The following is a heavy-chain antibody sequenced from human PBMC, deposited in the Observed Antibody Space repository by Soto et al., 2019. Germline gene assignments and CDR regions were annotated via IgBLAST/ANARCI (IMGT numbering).Heavy chain of an antibody. Sequence: ASVKVSCKASGGTFSSYAISWVRQAPGQGLEWMGGIIPIFGTANYAQKFQGRVTITADESTSTAYMELSSLRSEDTAVYYCAREGRVYGSGGFDPWGQGTLVTVSS. CDR1: GGTFSSYA. CDR2: IIPIFGTA. D-gene: IGHD3-10*01. CDR3: AREGRVYGSGGFDP. J-gene: IGHJ5*02. V-gene: IGHV1-69*13.